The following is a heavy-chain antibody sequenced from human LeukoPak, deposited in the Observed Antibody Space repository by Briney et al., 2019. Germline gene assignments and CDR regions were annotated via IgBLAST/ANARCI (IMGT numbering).Heavy chain of an antibody. J-gene: IGHJ4*02. CDR2: IKQHGSEK. CDR3: ARDLGGGSGWSEAFDY. Sequence: GGSLRLSCAASGFTFSNYWMNWVRQAPGKGLEWVANIKQHGSEKYYVDSVKGRFTISRDNAKSSLYLQMNSLRAEDTAVYYCARDLGGGSGWSEAFDYWGQGTLVTVSS. V-gene: IGHV3-7*01. CDR1: GFTFSNYW. D-gene: IGHD6-19*01.